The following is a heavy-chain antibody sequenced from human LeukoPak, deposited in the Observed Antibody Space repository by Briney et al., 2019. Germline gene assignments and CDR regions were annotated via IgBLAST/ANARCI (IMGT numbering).Heavy chain of an antibody. Sequence: PGVSLRLSCAAPGFTFNNYAMNWVRQAPGKGLVWVSRISTDGSSTNSADSVKGRLTISRDNAKNTLYLQMNSLRAEDTAVYYCVREYSSSSGRAFDIWGQGTMVTVSP. CDR3: VREYSSSSGRAFDI. V-gene: IGHV3-74*01. D-gene: IGHD6-6*01. J-gene: IGHJ3*02. CDR1: GFTFNNYA. CDR2: ISTDGSST.